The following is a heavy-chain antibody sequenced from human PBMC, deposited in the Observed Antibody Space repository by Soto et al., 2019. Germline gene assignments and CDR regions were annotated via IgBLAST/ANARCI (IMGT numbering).Heavy chain of an antibody. CDR2: IKSKTDGGTT. J-gene: IGHJ4*02. Sequence: GGSLRLSCAASGFTFSNAWMIWVRQAPGKGLEWVGRIKSKTDGGTTDYAAPVKGRFTISRDDSKNTLYLQMNSLKTEDTAVYYCTTGFLEWLLQDYWGQGTLVTVSS. D-gene: IGHD3-3*01. CDR3: TTGFLEWLLQDY. CDR1: GFTFSNAW. V-gene: IGHV3-15*01.